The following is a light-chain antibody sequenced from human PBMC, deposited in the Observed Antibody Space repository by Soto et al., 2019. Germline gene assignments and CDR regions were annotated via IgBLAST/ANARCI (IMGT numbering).Light chain of an antibody. Sequence: QSVLTQPASVSGSPGQSITISCTGTSSDVGAFNYVSWYLQYPGKAPKLMIYEVGNRPSGVSNRFSGSKSGNTASLTISGLQAEDEADYYCCSYASGSIYVFCTGTKLTVL. CDR3: CSYASGSIYV. CDR2: EVG. CDR1: SSDVGAFNY. J-gene: IGLJ1*01. V-gene: IGLV2-14*01.